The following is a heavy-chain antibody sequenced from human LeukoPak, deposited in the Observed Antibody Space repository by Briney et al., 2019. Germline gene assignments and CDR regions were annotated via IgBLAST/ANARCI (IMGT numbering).Heavy chain of an antibody. Sequence: GGSLRLSCAASVLTFSSHNMNWVRQAPGKGLEWVSSISSSSSYIYYADSVKGRFSISRDNAKNSLYLQMNSLRAEDTAVYYCARETRKTFDFWGQGTLVTVSS. V-gene: IGHV3-21*01. D-gene: IGHD1-14*01. CDR2: ISSSSSYI. CDR3: ARETRKTFDF. J-gene: IGHJ4*02. CDR1: VLTFSSHN.